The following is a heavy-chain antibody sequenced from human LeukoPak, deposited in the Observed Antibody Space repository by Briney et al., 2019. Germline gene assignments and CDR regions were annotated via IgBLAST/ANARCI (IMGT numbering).Heavy chain of an antibody. V-gene: IGHV3-23*01. CDR3: ATGLRWYPFQH. J-gene: IGHJ1*01. Sequence: GGSLRLSCAASGFTFSSYAMSWVRQAPGKGLEWVSAISGSGGSTYYADSVKGRFTISRDNYKNTLYLQMNSLRAEDAAVYYCATGLRWYPFQHWGQGTLVTVSS. CDR1: GFTFSSYA. D-gene: IGHD4-23*01. CDR2: ISGSGGST.